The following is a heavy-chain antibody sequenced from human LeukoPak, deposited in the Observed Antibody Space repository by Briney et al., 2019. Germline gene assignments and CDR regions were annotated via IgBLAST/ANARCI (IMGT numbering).Heavy chain of an antibody. CDR3: ARGPYSYDSSGAFDI. Sequence: SETLSLTCTVSGGSISSSTYYWSWIRQPAGKGLEWIGRISSSGSTNYNPSLKSRVTISVDTSKNQFSLKLSSVTAADTAVYFCARGPYSYDSSGAFDIWGQGTMVTVSS. CDR1: GGSISSSTYY. V-gene: IGHV4-61*02. D-gene: IGHD3-22*01. CDR2: ISSSGST. J-gene: IGHJ3*02.